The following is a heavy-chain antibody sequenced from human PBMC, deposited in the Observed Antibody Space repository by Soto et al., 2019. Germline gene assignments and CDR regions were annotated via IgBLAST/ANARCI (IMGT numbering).Heavy chain of an antibody. V-gene: IGHV3-48*02. Sequence: GGSLRLSCAASGLTFSSYRMNWVRQAPGKGLEWVSYISSSSSTIYYADSVKGRFTISRDNAKNSLYLQMNSLRDEDTAVYYCAIRSYVSRPISYGTHVRCQAITVTVSS. CDR2: ISSSSSTI. CDR3: AIRSYVSRPISYGTHV. CDR1: GLTFSSYR. D-gene: IGHD5-18*01. J-gene: IGHJ6*02.